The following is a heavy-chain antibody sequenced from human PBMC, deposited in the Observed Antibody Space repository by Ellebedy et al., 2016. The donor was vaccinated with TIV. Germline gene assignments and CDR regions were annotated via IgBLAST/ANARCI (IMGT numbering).Heavy chain of an antibody. CDR2: IYYSGNT. V-gene: IGHV4-4*02. D-gene: IGHD6-13*01. CDR1: GGSISSSNW. Sequence: MPSETLSLTCAVSGGSISSSNWWSWVRQPPGKGLEWIGEIYYSGNTNYNPSLKSRVTISLDKSKNQFSLKLSSVTAADTAVYYCARVSSWGGVWFDPWGQGTLVTVSS. CDR3: ARVSSWGGVWFDP. J-gene: IGHJ5*02.